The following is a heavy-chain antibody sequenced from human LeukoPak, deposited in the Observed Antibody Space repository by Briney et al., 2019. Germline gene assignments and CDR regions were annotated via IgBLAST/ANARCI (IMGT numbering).Heavy chain of an antibody. V-gene: IGHV1-69*05. D-gene: IGHD1-1*01. J-gene: IGHJ4*02. CDR3: ARFSLEPVTESFDY. CDR1: GGTFSSYA. CDR2: IIPIFGTA. Sequence: GASVKVSCKASGGTFSSYAISWVRQAPGQGLEWMGGIIPIFGTANYAQKFQGRVTITTDESTSTAYMELSSLRSEDTAVYYCARFSLEPVTESFDYWGQGTLVTVSS.